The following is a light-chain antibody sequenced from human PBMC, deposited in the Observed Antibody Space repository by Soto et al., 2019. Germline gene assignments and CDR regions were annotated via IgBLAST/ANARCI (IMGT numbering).Light chain of an antibody. CDR1: QSIAGY. CDR3: QQRSNWPRT. V-gene: IGKV3-11*01. CDR2: DAS. Sequence: EIVLTQSPATLSLSPGETATLSCRASQSIAGYLAWYQQKRCQAPRLLIYDASHRATGISARFSGSGSGTDFTRTISSLEPEDFAVYYCQQRSNWPRTFGPGAKGDIK. J-gene: IGKJ3*01.